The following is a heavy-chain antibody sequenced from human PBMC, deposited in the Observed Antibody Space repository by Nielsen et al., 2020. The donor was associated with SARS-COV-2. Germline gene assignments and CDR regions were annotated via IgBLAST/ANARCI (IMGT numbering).Heavy chain of an antibody. V-gene: IGHV3-53*01. J-gene: IGHJ4*02. CDR3: ARDRDSSGWHYYFDY. CDR1: GFTVSSNY. CDR2: IYSGGST. Sequence: GESLKIPCAASGFTVSSNYISWLRQAPRKGLEWVSVIYSGGSTYYADSVKGRFTISRDNSKNTLYLQMNSLRAEDTAVYYCARDRDSSGWHYYFDYWGQGTLVTVSS. D-gene: IGHD6-19*01.